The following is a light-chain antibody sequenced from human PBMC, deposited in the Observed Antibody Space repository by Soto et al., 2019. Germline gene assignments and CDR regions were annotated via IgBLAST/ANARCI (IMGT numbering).Light chain of an antibody. CDR2: GAS. V-gene: IGKV3D-15*01. J-gene: IGKJ3*01. CDR3: QQYNNWLPFT. Sequence: EIVMTQSPATLSVYPGERATLSCRASQSVSSNLAWYQQKPGQAPRLLIYGASTRATGIPDRFSGSGSGTEFTLTISSLQSEDFAVYYCQQYNNWLPFTFGPGTKVDIK. CDR1: QSVSSN.